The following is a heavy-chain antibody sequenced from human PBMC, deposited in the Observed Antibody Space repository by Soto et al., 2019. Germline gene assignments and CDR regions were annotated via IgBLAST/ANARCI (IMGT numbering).Heavy chain of an antibody. D-gene: IGHD6-13*01. CDR3: ARAVGQQLLDY. CDR1: GGTFSSYT. J-gene: IGHJ4*02. Sequence: QVPLVQSGAEVKKPGSSVKVSCKASGGTFSSYTISWVRQAPGQGLEWMGRIIPILGIANYAQKFQGRVTITADKSTSTAYMELSSLRSEDTAVYYCARAVGQQLLDYWGQGTLVTVSS. V-gene: IGHV1-69*02. CDR2: IIPILGIA.